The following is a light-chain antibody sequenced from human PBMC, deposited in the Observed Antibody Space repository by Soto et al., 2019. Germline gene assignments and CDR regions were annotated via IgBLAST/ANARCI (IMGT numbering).Light chain of an antibody. Sequence: DIQMTQSPSSLSASVGDRVTITCRASQTISSYLNWYQQIPGKAPKLLIYAASSLLSGVPSRFSGSGSGTNFPLTISSLQPEDFATYYCQQSFSAPPYTFGQGTKLDIK. J-gene: IGKJ2*01. V-gene: IGKV1-39*01. CDR3: QQSFSAPPYT. CDR1: QTISSY. CDR2: AAS.